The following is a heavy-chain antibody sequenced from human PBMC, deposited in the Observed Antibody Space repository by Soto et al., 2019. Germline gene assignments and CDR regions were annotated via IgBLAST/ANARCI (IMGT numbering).Heavy chain of an antibody. V-gene: IGHV3-23*01. J-gene: IGHJ4*02. D-gene: IGHD3-22*01. CDR1: GFTFSSYA. CDR2: ISGSGGST. CDR3: AKGVRKFITMIVAVYFDY. Sequence: GGSLRLSCAASGFTFSSYAMSWVRQAPGKGLEWVSAISGSGGSTYYADSVKGRFTISRDNSKNTLYLQMNSLRAEDTAVYYCAKGVRKFITMIVAVYFDYWGQGTLVTVSS.